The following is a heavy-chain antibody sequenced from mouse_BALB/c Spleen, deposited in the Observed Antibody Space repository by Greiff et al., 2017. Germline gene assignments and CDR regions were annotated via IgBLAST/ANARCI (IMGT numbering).Heavy chain of an antibody. CDR2: ISSGSSTI. Sequence: VQLQQSGGGLVQPGGSRKLSCAASGFTFSSFGMHWVRQAPEKGLEWVAYISSGSSTIYYADTVKGRFTISRDNPKNTLFLQMTSLRSEDTAMYYCAKADYRYYAMDYWGQGTSVTVSS. J-gene: IGHJ4*01. CDR1: GFTFSSFG. D-gene: IGHD2-14*01. CDR3: AKADYRYYAMDY. V-gene: IGHV5-17*02.